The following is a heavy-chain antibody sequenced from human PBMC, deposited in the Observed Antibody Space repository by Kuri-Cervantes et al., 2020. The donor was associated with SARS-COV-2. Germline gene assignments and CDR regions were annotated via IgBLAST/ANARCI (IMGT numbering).Heavy chain of an antibody. CDR2: IWYDGSNK. V-gene: IGHV3-33*01. Sequence: GGSLRLSCAASGFTFSSNGMHWVRQAPGKGLEWVAVIWYDGSNKYYADSVKGRFTISRDNSKNTLYLQMNSLRAEDTAVYYCARENPYCSGGSCYSGAFDIWGQGTMVTVSS. D-gene: IGHD2-15*01. CDR3: ARENPYCSGGSCYSGAFDI. CDR1: GFTFSSNG. J-gene: IGHJ3*02.